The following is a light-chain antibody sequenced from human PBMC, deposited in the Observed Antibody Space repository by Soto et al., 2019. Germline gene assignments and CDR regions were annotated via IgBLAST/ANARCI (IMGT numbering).Light chain of an antibody. Sequence: EIVMTQSPVTLSVSPGERATLSCRASQSVGINLDWYQQKPGQAPRLLIYGASTRATGIPARFSGSGSGTEFTLTISSLQSEDSEVYYCQQYDNWLRTFGQGTKVEIK. J-gene: IGKJ1*01. CDR3: QQYDNWLRT. CDR2: GAS. CDR1: QSVGIN. V-gene: IGKV3-15*01.